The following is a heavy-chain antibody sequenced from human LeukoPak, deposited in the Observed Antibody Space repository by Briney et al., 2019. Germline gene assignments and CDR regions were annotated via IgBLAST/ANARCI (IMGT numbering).Heavy chain of an antibody. Sequence: PSETLSLTCTVSGGSISSSSYYWGWIRQPPGKGLEWIGSIYYSGSTYYNPSLKSRVTISVDTSKNQFSLKLSSVTAADTAVYYWGRQGVWEWELPGDYWGQGTLVTVSS. CDR3: GRQGVWEWELPGDY. CDR1: GGSISSSSYY. J-gene: IGHJ4*02. CDR2: IYYSGST. V-gene: IGHV4-39*01. D-gene: IGHD1-26*01.